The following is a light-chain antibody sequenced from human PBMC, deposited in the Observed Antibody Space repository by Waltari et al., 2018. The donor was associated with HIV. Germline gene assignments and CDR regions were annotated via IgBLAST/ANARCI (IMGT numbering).Light chain of an antibody. CDR3: QQYATSPRT. Sequence: ENVLTQSPGTLSLSPGERATLPCRASQSVGSNYLAWYQQKPGQAPRLLIYDASSRATGIPDRFSGSGSGTDFTLTISRLEPEDFAVYYCQQYATSPRTFGQGTKVEIK. J-gene: IGKJ1*01. CDR2: DAS. V-gene: IGKV3-20*01. CDR1: QSVGSNY.